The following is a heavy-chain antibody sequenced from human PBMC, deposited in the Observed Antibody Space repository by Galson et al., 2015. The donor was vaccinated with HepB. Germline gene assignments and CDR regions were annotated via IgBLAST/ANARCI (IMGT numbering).Heavy chain of an antibody. CDR3: ARDRRDYGDYVGFFGY. D-gene: IGHD4-17*01. J-gene: IGHJ4*02. Sequence: SLRLSCAASGFIFSSYWMHWVRQAPGKGLVWVSRINGDGSYTNYADSVKGRFTISRDNAKNTLYLQMNSLRAEDTAVYYCARDRRDYGDYVGFFGYWGQGTLVTVSS. CDR2: INGDGSYT. V-gene: IGHV3-74*01. CDR1: GFIFSSYW.